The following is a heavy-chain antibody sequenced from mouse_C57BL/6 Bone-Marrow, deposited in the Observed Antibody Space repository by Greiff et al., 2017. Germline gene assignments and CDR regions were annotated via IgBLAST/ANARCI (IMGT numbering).Heavy chain of an antibody. CDR2: ISSGGSYT. Sequence: EVQVVESGGVLVKPGGSLKLSCAASGFTFSSYGMSWVRQTPDKRLEWVATISSGGSYTYYPDSVKGRFTISRDNAKNTLYLQMSSLKSEDTAMYYCARPHYDYDGGYAMDYWGQGTSVTVSS. J-gene: IGHJ4*01. CDR1: GFTFSSYG. D-gene: IGHD2-4*01. V-gene: IGHV5-6*01. CDR3: ARPHYDYDGGYAMDY.